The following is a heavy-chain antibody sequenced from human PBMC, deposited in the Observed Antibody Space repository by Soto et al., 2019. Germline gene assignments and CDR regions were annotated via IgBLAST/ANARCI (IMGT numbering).Heavy chain of an antibody. Sequence: LRLSCAASGFTFSHYAMYWVRQAPGKGLEWVAVVSPDGINEYSADSVKGRFTISRDNSKNTLYLQMDSLRDEDTAVYYCAKGNGGSKGSFYYYGMDVWGQGTTVTVSS. V-gene: IGHV3-30*18. CDR1: GFTFSHYA. D-gene: IGHD1-26*01. CDR3: AKGNGGSKGSFYYYGMDV. CDR2: VSPDGINE. J-gene: IGHJ6*02.